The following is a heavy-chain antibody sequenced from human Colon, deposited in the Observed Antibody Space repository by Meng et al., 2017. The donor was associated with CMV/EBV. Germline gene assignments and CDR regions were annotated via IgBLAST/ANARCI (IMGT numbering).Heavy chain of an antibody. D-gene: IGHD2-21*01. CDR3: TRDAIGVLPGDAFDL. V-gene: IGHV3-48*04. CDR1: GFTLSGYS. Sequence: GGSLRLSCAASGFTLSGYSMNWVRQAPGKGLDWISYIFDSSTTIYADSVKGRFTIFRDNSKNSLYLQMDSLRVEDTAVYYCTRDAIGVLPGDAFDLWGQGTRVTVSS. J-gene: IGHJ3*01. CDR2: IFDSSTT.